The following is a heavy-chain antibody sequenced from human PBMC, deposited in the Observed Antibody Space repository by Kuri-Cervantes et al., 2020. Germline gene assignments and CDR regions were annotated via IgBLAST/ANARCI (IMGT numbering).Heavy chain of an antibody. CDR3: AREWFGGIDY. V-gene: IGHV3-48*01. J-gene: IGHJ4*02. CDR2: ISTSGTTI. D-gene: IGHD3-10*01. CDR1: GFTFSSSS. Sequence: GESLKISCTASGFTFSSSSMNWVRQAPGKGLEWLSYISTSGTTIYYADSVKGRFTISRDNSKNTLYLQMNSLRAEDTAVYYCAREWFGGIDYWGQGTLVTVS.